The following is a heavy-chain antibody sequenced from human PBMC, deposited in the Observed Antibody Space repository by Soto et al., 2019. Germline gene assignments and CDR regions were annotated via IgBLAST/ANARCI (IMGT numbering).Heavy chain of an antibody. Sequence: GASVKVSCKASGGTFSSYAISWVRQAPGQGLEWMGGIIPIFGTANYAQKFQGRVTITADESTSTAYMELSSLRSEDTAVYYCARSTVVTPFHYYGVDVWGQGTTVTVSS. V-gene: IGHV1-69*13. CDR2: IIPIFGTA. CDR1: GGTFSSYA. CDR3: ARSTVVTPFHYYGVDV. J-gene: IGHJ6*02. D-gene: IGHD4-17*01.